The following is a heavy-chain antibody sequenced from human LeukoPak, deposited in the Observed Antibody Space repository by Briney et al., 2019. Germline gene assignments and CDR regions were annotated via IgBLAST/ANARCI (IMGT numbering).Heavy chain of an antibody. CDR1: GFTFSSYA. D-gene: IGHD5-18*01. Sequence: GGSLRLSCAASGFTFSSYAMSWVRQAPGKGLEWVAVISYDGSNKYYADSVKGRFTISRDNSKNTLYLQMNSLRAEDTAVYYCARVGGQLWSYYFDYWGQGTLVTVSS. J-gene: IGHJ4*02. V-gene: IGHV3-30-3*01. CDR2: ISYDGSNK. CDR3: ARVGGQLWSYYFDY.